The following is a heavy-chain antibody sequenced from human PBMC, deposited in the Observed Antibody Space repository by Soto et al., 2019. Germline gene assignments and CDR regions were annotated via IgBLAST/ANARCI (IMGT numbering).Heavy chain of an antibody. V-gene: IGHV5-51*03. J-gene: IGHJ4*02. CDR2: IYPGDSDV. D-gene: IGHD3-10*01. CDR1: GYDFSAYW. CDR3: ARTDYGSGTFDS. Sequence: DVQLVQSGAEVKKPGESLRISCKGSGYDFSAYWINWVRQMPGKGLEWMGTIYPGDSDVRYSPSFQGQVTISVDKAISIAYLQWSSLKAADTAIYDCARTDYGSGTFDSWGQGTLVTVSS.